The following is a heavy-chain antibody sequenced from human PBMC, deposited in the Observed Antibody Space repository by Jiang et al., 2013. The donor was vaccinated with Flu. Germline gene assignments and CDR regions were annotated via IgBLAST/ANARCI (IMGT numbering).Heavy chain of an antibody. V-gene: IGHV3-48*01. J-gene: IGHJ4*02. CDR1: DFTFTTYS. Sequence: PGGSRRDSPVQPLDFTFTTYSMIWVRQSPGKGLEWVSYIGSSSRTINYADSVKGRFTISRDNAKNSLYLQMNSLRAEDTAVYSCARESSTDYFLDFWGQGTLVTVSS. D-gene: IGHD2/OR15-2a*01. CDR2: IGSSSRTI. CDR3: ARESSTDYFLDF.